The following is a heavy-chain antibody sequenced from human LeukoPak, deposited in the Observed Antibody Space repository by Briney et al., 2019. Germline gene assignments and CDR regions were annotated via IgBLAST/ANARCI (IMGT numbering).Heavy chain of an antibody. Sequence: ASVKVSCKASGGTFSSYAISWVRQAPGQGLEWMGGIIPIFGTANYAQKFQGRVTITADESTSTAYMELSSLRSEDTAVYYCARDGHCSSTSCYTGTFDYWGQGTLVTVSS. CDR1: GGTFSSYA. CDR3: ARDGHCSSTSCYTGTFDY. J-gene: IGHJ4*02. D-gene: IGHD2-2*02. V-gene: IGHV1-69*13. CDR2: IIPIFGTA.